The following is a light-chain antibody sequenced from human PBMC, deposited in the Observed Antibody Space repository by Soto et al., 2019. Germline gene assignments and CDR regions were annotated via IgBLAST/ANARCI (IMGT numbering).Light chain of an antibody. CDR3: QQYAVSPET. Sequence: IVLTQSPGSLSLSPGDRAALSCRASQSVNRGYLAWYQHRHGQAPRLLIFGASTRAPGVPYRFSGNGSGTDFTLTITRLEPEDFGLYYCQQYAVSPETFGQGTKVEFK. V-gene: IGKV3-20*01. CDR1: QSVNRGY. CDR2: GAS. J-gene: IGKJ1*01.